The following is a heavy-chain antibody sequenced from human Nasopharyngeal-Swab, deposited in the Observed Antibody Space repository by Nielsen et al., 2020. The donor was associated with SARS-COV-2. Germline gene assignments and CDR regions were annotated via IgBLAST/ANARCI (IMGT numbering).Heavy chain of an antibody. J-gene: IGHJ6*03. CDR3: ASRQNVLRFLEWSSYYYYYYMDV. D-gene: IGHD3-3*01. V-gene: IGHV3-48*01. CDR2: FSSSSSTI. Sequence: WLRQSRESALEWVSYFSSSSSTIYYADSVKGRFTISRDNAKNSLYLQMNSLRAEDTAVYYCASRQNVLRFLEWSSYYYYYYMDVWGKGTTVTVSS.